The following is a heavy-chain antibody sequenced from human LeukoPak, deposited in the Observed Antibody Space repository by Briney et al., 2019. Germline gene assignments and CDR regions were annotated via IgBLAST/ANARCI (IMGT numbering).Heavy chain of an antibody. D-gene: IGHD5-18*01. V-gene: IGHV3-23*01. CDR1: GFTFSSYV. CDR3: AKADTAMDSPYFDY. J-gene: IGHJ4*02. Sequence: GGSLRLSCAASGFTFSSYVMSWVRQAPGKGLEWVSAISGSGGSTYYADSVKGRFTISRDNSKNTLYLQMNSLRAEDTAVHYCAKADTAMDSPYFDYWGQGTLVTVSS. CDR2: ISGSGGST.